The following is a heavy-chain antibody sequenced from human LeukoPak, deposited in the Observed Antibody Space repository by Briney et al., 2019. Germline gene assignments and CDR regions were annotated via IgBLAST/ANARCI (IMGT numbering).Heavy chain of an antibody. D-gene: IGHD5-18*01. Sequence: GGSLRLSCAASGFTFSSYGMHWVRQAPGKGLEWVAFIRYDGSNKYYADSVKGRFTISRDNSKNTLYLQMNSLRAEDTAVYYCAKDSRWVLWLLDYWGQGTLVTVSS. V-gene: IGHV3-30*02. CDR1: GFTFSSYG. J-gene: IGHJ4*02. CDR2: IRYDGSNK. CDR3: AKDSRWVLWLLDY.